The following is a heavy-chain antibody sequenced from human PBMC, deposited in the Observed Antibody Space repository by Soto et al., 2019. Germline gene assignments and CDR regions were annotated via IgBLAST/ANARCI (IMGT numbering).Heavy chain of an antibody. CDR1: GFTFSSYW. CDR2: IKQDGSEK. J-gene: IGHJ6*03. D-gene: IGHD5-18*01. V-gene: IGHV3-7*01. Sequence: GGSLRLSCAASGFTFSSYWMNWVRQAPGKGLEWVASIKQDGSEKYYVDSVKGRFTTSRDNAQNSLYLQMNSLRAEDTAVYYCARDLIAMVSVYYMDVWGKGTTVTVSS. CDR3: ARDLIAMVSVYYMDV.